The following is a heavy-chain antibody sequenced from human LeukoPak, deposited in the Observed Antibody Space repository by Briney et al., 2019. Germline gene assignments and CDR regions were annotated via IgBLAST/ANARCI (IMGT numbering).Heavy chain of an antibody. CDR2: MNPNSGNT. Sequence: GASVKVSCKASGYTFTNYDINWVRQATGQGLEWMGWMNPNSGNTGYAQRFQGRVTMTTDTSTSTAYMDLRSLRSDDTAVYYCARVAYSSGPFDYWGQGTLVTVSS. CDR3: ARVAYSSGPFDY. J-gene: IGHJ4*02. CDR1: GYTFTNYD. D-gene: IGHD6-19*01. V-gene: IGHV1-8*01.